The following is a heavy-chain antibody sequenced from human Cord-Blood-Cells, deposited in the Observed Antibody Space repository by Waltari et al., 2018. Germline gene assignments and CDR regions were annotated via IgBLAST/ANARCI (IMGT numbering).Heavy chain of an antibody. CDR1: GDSVHSNSAP. CDR2: TYYRSKWYN. D-gene: IGHD3-9*01. J-gene: IGHJ4*02. V-gene: IGHV6-1*01. Sequence: QVQLQQSGTGMVKPSQHLSLNCAISGDSVHSNSAPRNWIRQSPSRGLEWLGRTYYRSKWYNDYAVSVKSRITINPDTSKNQFSLQLNSVTPEDTAVYYCARAYPSDWAGGQFDYWGQGTLVTVSS. CDR3: ARAYPSDWAGGQFDY.